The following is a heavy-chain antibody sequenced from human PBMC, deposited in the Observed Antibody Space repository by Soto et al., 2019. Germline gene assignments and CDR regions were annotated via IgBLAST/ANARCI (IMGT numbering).Heavy chain of an antibody. D-gene: IGHD2-2*01. CDR2: IIPIFGTP. CDR3: ARERRRYCTSTSCYLDY. V-gene: IGHV1-69*06. Sequence: SVKVSCKASGDTFSSYAISWVRQAPGQGLEWMGSIIPIFGTPNYARKFQGRVTITADKSTSTAYMQLNSLRSEDTAVYYCARERRRYCTSTSCYLDYWGQGTLVTVSS. J-gene: IGHJ4*02. CDR1: GDTFSSYA.